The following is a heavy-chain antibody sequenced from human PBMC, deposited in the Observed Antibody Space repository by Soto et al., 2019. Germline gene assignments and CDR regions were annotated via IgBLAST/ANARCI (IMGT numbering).Heavy chain of an antibody. Sequence: QLQLQESGPGLVKPSETLSLTCTVSGGSISSSSYYWGWIRQPPGKGLEWIGSIYYSGSNYYNPSLKSRVTISVDTSKNQFSLKLSSVTDADTAVYYCARLAVSSNYVFSYWGQGTLVTVSS. V-gene: IGHV4-39*01. CDR3: ARLAVSSNYVFSY. J-gene: IGHJ4*02. CDR2: IYYSGSN. CDR1: GGSISSSSYY. D-gene: IGHD4-4*01.